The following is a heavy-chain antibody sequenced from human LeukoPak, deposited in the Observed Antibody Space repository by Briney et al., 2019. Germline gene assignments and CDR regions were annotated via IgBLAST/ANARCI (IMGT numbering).Heavy chain of an antibody. Sequence: PSETLSLTCTVSGGSINDNNYYWGWIRQPPGKGLESIGSVYYSGSTYYNPSLKSRVTISVDTSKNQFSLKLTSVTAADTAVYYCARLSYDNNAYPVSDYFDYWGQGTLVTVSS. CDR1: GGSINDNNYY. J-gene: IGHJ4*02. CDR3: ARLSYDNNAYPVSDYFDY. D-gene: IGHD3-22*01. V-gene: IGHV4-39*01. CDR2: VYYSGST.